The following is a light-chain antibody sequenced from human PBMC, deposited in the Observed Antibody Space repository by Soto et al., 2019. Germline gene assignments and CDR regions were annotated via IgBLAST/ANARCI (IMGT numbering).Light chain of an antibody. CDR2: DAS. Sequence: DIQMTQSPSTLSASVGDGVTITCRASQSISSWLAWYQQKPGKAPNLLIYDASSLKSGVPSRFSGSGSGTEFTLTISSLQPDDFATYYCQQYSSFSSFGGGTKVDIK. CDR3: QQYSSFSS. CDR1: QSISSW. V-gene: IGKV1-5*01. J-gene: IGKJ4*01.